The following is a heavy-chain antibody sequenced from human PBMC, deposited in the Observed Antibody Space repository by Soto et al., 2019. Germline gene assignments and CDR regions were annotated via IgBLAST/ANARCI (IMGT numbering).Heavy chain of an antibody. D-gene: IGHD2-15*01. CDR2: IYSSGST. J-gene: IGHJ4*02. Sequence: QLQLQGSGPGLVKPSETLSLTCSVSGDSISSRTYHWGWIRQSPGKGLDWIGDIYSSGSTHYNASLNCPATMSADTSQGSLTLTLSSVTAADSAVYSRVTVNIGRRGGSVPFDYWGQGTPVTASP. CDR1: GDSISSRTYH. V-gene: IGHV4-39*02. CDR3: VTVNIGRRGGSVPFDY.